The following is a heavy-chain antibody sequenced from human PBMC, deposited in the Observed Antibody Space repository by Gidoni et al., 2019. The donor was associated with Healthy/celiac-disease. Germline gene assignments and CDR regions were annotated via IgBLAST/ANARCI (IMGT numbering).Heavy chain of an antibody. CDR1: GGSFSGYY. CDR3: ARGQKGYCSSTSCYGNSNSWFDP. Sequence: QVQLQQWGAGLLKPSKTLSLTCAVYGGSFSGYYWSWIRQPPGKGLEWIGEINHSGSTNYNPSLKSRVTISVDTSKNQFSLKLSSVTAADTAVYYCARGQKGYCSSTSCYGNSNSWFDPWGQGTLVTVSS. J-gene: IGHJ5*02. CDR2: INHSGST. D-gene: IGHD2-2*01. V-gene: IGHV4-34*01.